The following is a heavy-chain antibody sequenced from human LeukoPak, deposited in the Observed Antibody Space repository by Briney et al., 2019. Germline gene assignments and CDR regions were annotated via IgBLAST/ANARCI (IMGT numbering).Heavy chain of an antibody. V-gene: IGHV4-34*01. Sequence: SETLSLTCAVYGGSFSGYYWSWIRQPPGKGLEWIGEINHSGSTNYNPSLKSRVTISVDTSKNQFSLKLSSVTAADTAVYYCARGHDDYGDLINWFDPWGQGTLVTVSS. CDR3: ARGHDDYGDLINWFDP. CDR1: GGSFSGYY. D-gene: IGHD4-17*01. J-gene: IGHJ5*02. CDR2: INHSGST.